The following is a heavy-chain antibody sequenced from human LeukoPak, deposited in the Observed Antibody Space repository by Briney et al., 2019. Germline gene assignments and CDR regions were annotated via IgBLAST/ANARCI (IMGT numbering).Heavy chain of an antibody. CDR3: ARAAAFGSMVRGVNPPAYYYYGMDV. Sequence: SQTLSLTCTVSGGSISSGGYYWSWIRQHPGKGLEWIGYIYYSGSTYYNPSLKSRVTISVDTSKNQFSLKLSSVTAADTAVYYCARAAAFGSMVRGVNPPAYYYYGMDVWGQGTTVTVSS. V-gene: IGHV4-31*03. CDR1: GGSISSGGYY. CDR2: IYYSGST. J-gene: IGHJ6*02. D-gene: IGHD3-10*01.